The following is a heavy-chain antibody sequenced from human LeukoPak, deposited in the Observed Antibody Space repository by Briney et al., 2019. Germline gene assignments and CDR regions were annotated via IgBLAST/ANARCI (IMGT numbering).Heavy chain of an antibody. CDR2: IYSGGST. D-gene: IGHD6-13*01. CDR1: GFTVSSNY. J-gene: IGHJ3*02. CDR3: ARVSPAVGAFDI. V-gene: IGHV3-53*01. Sequence: GGSLRLSCAASGFTVSSNYMSWVRQAPGKGLEWVSVIYSGGSTYYADSVKGRFTISRDSSKNTLYPQMNSLRAEDTAVYYCARVSPAVGAFDIWGRGTMVTVSS.